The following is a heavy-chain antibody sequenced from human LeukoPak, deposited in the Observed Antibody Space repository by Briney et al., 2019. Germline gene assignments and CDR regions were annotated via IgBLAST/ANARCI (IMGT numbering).Heavy chain of an antibody. D-gene: IGHD6-13*01. CDR1: GFPLSELS. V-gene: IGHV1-24*01. CDR2: FDPADVGT. Sequence: ASVTVSCKVSGFPLSELSMYWVRQAPGKGLEWIGGFDPADVGTFYAQKFQARVTITADTSTHTFYMLVNSLRSDDTAVYYCATDPMGASYSDVHDNGGQGTLVAVSS. J-gene: IGHJ4*02. CDR3: ATDPMGASYSDVHDN.